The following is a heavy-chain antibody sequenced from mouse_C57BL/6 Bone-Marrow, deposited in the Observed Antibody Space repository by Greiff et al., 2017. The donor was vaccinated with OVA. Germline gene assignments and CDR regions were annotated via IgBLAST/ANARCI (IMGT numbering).Heavy chain of an antibody. CDR1: GYTFTSYW. V-gene: IGHV1-50*01. D-gene: IGHD4-1*01. CDR3: ARYLWDDPDY. J-gene: IGHJ2*01. CDR2: IDPSDSYT. Sequence: VQLQQPGAELVKPGASVKLSCKASGYTFTSYWMQWVKQRPGQGLEWIGEIDPSDSYTNYNQKFKGKATLTVDTSSSTAYMQLSSLTSEDSAVYYCARYLWDDPDYWGQGTTLTVSS.